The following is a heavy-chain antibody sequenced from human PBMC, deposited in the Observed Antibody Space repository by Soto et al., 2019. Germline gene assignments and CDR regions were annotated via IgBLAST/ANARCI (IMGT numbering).Heavy chain of an antibody. Sequence: VGSLRLSCAASGFTFSSYAMSWVRQAPGKGLEWVSAISGSGGSTYYADSVKGRFTISRDNSKNTLYLQMNSLRAEDTAVYYCANTLYSSDTNYFDYWGQGTLVTVSS. CDR2: ISGSGGST. D-gene: IGHD6-19*01. V-gene: IGHV3-23*01. CDR1: GFTFSSYA. J-gene: IGHJ4*02. CDR3: ANTLYSSDTNYFDY.